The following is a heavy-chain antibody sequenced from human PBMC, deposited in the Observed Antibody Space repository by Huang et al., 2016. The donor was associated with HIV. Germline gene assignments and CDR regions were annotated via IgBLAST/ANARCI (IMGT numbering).Heavy chain of an antibody. D-gene: IGHD3-22*01. CDR3: ARDPRIQSWLNFFDY. CDR2: INSDGSST. Sequence: GGGLVQPGGSLRLSCAASGFSISSDWMHWVRQAPGKGLVWVSRINSDGSSTRYAYSVKDRFTISRDNAKNTLYLQMNSLGAEDTAVCCCARDPRIQSWLNFFDYWGQGTLVSVSS. V-gene: IGHV3-74*01. J-gene: IGHJ4*02. CDR1: GFSISSDW.